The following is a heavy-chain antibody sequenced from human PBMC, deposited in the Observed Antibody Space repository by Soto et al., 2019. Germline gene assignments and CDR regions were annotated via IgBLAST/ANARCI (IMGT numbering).Heavy chain of an antibody. V-gene: IGHV4-31*01. D-gene: IGHD3-10*01. CDR2: ISSSGTT. CDR1: GGSISSGGYF. Sequence: QVQLQESGPGLVKPSQTLSLTCTVSGGSISSGGYFWSWIRQHPGKGMEWIGYISSSGTTYYNPSLNSHFTIFLKTSKNQSSLTLNSVTAADTAVFYCARSGMIRGPLPVEHWGPGRLVTVSS. CDR3: ARSGMIRGPLPVEH. J-gene: IGHJ4*02.